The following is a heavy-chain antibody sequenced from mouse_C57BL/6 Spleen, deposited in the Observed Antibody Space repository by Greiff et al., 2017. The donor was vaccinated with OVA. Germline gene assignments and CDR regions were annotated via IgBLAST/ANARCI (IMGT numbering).Heavy chain of an antibody. J-gene: IGHJ2*01. V-gene: IGHV1-61*01. CDR2: IYPSDSET. CDR3: ANSGREYYCDY. D-gene: IGHD1-1*01. Sequence: QVQLQQPGAELVRPGSSVKLSCKASGYTFTSYWMDWVKQRPGQGLEWIGNIYPSDSETHYNQKVKEKATLTVDKSSSTAYMQRSSLTSEDSAVYYCANSGREYYCDYWGQGTTLTVSS. CDR1: GYTFTSYW.